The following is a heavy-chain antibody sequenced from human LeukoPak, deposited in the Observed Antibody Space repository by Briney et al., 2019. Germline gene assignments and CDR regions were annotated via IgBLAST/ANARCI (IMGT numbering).Heavy chain of an antibody. CDR2: IWYDGSNK. V-gene: IGHV3-33*01. CDR1: GFTFSSYG. CDR3: ARDYAGENWFDP. D-gene: IGHD3-16*01. J-gene: IGHJ5*02. Sequence: GSLRLSCAASGFTFSSYGMHLVRQAPGKGLEWVAVIWYDGSNKYYADSVKGRFTISRDNSKNTLYLQMNSLRAEDTAVYYCARDYAGENWFDPWGQGTLVTVSS.